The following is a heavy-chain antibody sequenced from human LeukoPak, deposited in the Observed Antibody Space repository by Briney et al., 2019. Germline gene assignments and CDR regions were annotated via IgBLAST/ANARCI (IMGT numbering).Heavy chain of an antibody. J-gene: IGHJ4*02. CDR3: ARLTRYCSGGSCYRHFDY. D-gene: IGHD2-15*01. V-gene: IGHV3-48*03. Sequence: PGGSLRLSCAASGFTFSSYEMNWVRQAPGKGLEWVSYISSSGSNIYYADSVKGRFTISRDNAKNSLYLQMNSLRAEDTAVYYCARLTRYCSGGSCYRHFDYWGQGTLVTVSS. CDR1: GFTFSSYE. CDR2: ISSSGSNI.